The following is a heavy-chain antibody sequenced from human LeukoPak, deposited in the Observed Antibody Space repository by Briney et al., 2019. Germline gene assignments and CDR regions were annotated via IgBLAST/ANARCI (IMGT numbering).Heavy chain of an antibody. CDR3: ARDHYYDSSGYFDY. D-gene: IGHD3-22*01. J-gene: IGHJ4*02. V-gene: IGHV1-46*01. Sequence: GASVKVSCKASGYTFTNYYIHWVRQAPGQGLEWMGLINPGGGNTNYEQKFQGRVPITADESTSTAYMELSSLRSEETAVYYCARDHYYDSSGYFDYWGQGTLVTVSS. CDR1: GYTFTNYY. CDR2: INPGGGNT.